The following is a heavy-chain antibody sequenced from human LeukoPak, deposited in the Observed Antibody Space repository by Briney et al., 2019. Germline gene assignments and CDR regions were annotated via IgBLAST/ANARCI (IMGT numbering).Heavy chain of an antibody. CDR3: TQSSTWYDWFDP. J-gene: IGHJ5*02. D-gene: IGHD6-13*01. V-gene: IGHV4-59*08. CDR2: IYYSGST. Sequence: PSETLSLTCTVSGGSISSYYWSWIRQPPGKGLEWIGYIYYSGSTDYNPSLKSRVTISVDTSKNQFSLNLSSVTAADTAVYYCTQSSTWYDWFDPWGQGTLVTVSS. CDR1: GGSISSYY.